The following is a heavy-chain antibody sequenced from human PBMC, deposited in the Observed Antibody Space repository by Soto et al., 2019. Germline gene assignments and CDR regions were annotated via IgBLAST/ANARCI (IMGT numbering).Heavy chain of an antibody. CDR1: GGPIRSYY. CDR3: AREGFSGDEALDY. Sequence: QVHLQESGPGLLKPSETLSLTCSVSGGPIRSYYLSWVRQAPGKGLEWIAYIAYTGITGYIPSLRSLVTISGYTAQSVFSLKMTSVTAADTAVYYCAREGFSGDEALDYWVQGILVTVSS. V-gene: IGHV4-59*01. CDR2: IAYTGIT. J-gene: IGHJ4*02. D-gene: IGHD5-12*01.